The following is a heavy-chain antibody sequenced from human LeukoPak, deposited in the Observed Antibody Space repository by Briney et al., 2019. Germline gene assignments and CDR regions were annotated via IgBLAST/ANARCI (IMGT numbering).Heavy chain of an antibody. J-gene: IGHJ6*02. Sequence: ASVKVSCKASGGTFSSYAISWVRQAPGQGLEWMGRIIPILGIANYAQKFQGRVTITADKSTSTAYMELSSLGSEDTAVYYCARDSSGWYGMDVWGQGTTVTVSS. D-gene: IGHD6-19*01. V-gene: IGHV1-69*04. CDR2: IIPILGIA. CDR3: ARDSSGWYGMDV. CDR1: GGTFSSYA.